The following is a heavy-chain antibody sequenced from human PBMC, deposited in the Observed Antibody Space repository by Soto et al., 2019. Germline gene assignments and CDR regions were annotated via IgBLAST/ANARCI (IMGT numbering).Heavy chain of an antibody. CDR1: GDSISSDQYC. Sequence: QLRLQESGPGQVKASETLSLTCSISGDSISSDQYCWGWVRQPPGKGMEWIGTIYYSRRTYYNPSRKGRATVSVDPSESQFSLSLNSVTATDTAVYYCARQNYAYKWFDSWGQGTLVSVSS. J-gene: IGHJ5*01. CDR3: ARQNYAYKWFDS. V-gene: IGHV4-39*01. CDR2: IYYSRRT. D-gene: IGHD3-16*01.